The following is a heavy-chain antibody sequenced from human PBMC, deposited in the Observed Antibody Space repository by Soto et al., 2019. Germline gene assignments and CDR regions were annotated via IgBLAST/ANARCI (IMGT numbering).Heavy chain of an antibody. J-gene: IGHJ5*02. V-gene: IGHV3-23*01. D-gene: IGHD2-21*01. CDR2: ISASGAAT. CDR1: EFTFSNYA. CDR3: ARCAVLSTTSGGWCNWFDP. Sequence: GWSLRLSCTASEFTFSNYAMSWVRQAPGKGLEWVSAISASGAATYYVDSVKGRFTISKDNSKNTLYVQMNSMRAEDTGVYYCARCAVLSTTSGGWCNWFDPWGQGPMVTV.